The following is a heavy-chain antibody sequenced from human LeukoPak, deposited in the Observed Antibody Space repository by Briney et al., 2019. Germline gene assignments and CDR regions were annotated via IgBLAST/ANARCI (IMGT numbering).Heavy chain of an antibody. V-gene: IGHV4-34*01. CDR1: GVSFSGYY. CDR3: ARGSQSLGYCSGGSCRAKIFDY. CDR2: INHSGST. J-gene: IGHJ4*02. Sequence: PSETLSLTCAVYGVSFSGYYWSWIRQPPGKGLEWIGEINHSGSTNYNPSLKSRVTISVETSKNQFSLKLSSVTAAETAVYYCARGSQSLGYCSGGSCRAKIFDYWGQGTLVTVSS. D-gene: IGHD2-15*01.